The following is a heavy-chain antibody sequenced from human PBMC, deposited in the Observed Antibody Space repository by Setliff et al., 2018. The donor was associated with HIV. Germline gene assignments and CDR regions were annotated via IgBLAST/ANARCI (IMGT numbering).Heavy chain of an antibody. D-gene: IGHD3-10*01. CDR1: GYTFTAYY. CDR3: VREVRAAYKGPLWFGQSDPRPDTFDI. CDR2: INPYSGGT. Sequence: ASVKVSCKASGYTFTAYYIHWVRQAPGQGLEWMGWINPYSGGTNYAQNFQGWVTRTRDTSITTAYMELSRLTSDDTALYFCVREVRAAYKGPLWFGQSDPRPDTFDIWGQGTMVTVSS. J-gene: IGHJ3*02. V-gene: IGHV1-2*04.